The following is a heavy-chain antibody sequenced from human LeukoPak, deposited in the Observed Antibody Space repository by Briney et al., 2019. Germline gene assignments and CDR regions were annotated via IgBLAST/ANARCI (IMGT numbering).Heavy chain of an antibody. CDR1: GYTVTSYG. V-gene: IGHV1-18*01. J-gene: IGHJ5*02. CDR3: AREGAAAGTDEGDWFDP. Sequence: ASVKLSCKASGYTVTSYGISWVRQATGQGLGWRGWMSAYNGNRNYAQNLQCRVNMTTDTSTSTAYMELRSLRSDDTAVYYCAREGAAAGTDEGDWFDPWGQGTLVTVSS. D-gene: IGHD6-13*01. CDR2: MSAYNGNR.